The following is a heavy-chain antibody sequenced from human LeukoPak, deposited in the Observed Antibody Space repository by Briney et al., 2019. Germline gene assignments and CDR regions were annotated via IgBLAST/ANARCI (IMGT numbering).Heavy chain of an antibody. V-gene: IGHV3-15*01. Sequence: GGSLRLSCAASGFTFSNAWMSWVRQAPGKGLEWVGRIKSKTDGGTTDYAAPVKGRFTISRDDSKNSLYLQMNSLKTEDTAVYYCASLYGSGKRWVDPWGQGTLVTVSS. J-gene: IGHJ5*02. CDR1: GFTFSNAW. CDR2: IKSKTDGGTT. CDR3: ASLYGSGKRWVDP. D-gene: IGHD3-10*01.